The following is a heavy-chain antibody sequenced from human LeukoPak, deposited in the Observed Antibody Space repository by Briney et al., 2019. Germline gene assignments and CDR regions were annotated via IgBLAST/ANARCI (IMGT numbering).Heavy chain of an antibody. CDR3: ARHYGP. D-gene: IGHD4-17*01. CDR1: GGSISSSYYY. Sequence: SETLSLTCTVSGGSISSSYYYWGWIRQPPGKGLEWIGSIYSSGSTYYNPSLKSRVTISVDTSKNQFSLKLTSVTAADMAVYYCARHYGPWGQGTLVTVSS. J-gene: IGHJ5*02. CDR2: IYSSGST. V-gene: IGHV4-39*01.